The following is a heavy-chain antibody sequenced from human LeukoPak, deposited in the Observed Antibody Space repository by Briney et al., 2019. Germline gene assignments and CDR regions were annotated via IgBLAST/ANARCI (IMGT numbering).Heavy chain of an antibody. D-gene: IGHD4-17*01. CDR2: ISYDGSKK. Sequence: GGSLRLSCAASGFTFTSYGMHWVRQAPGKGLEWVAVISYDGSKKYYADSAKGRFTTSRDNSKNTLYLQMNSLRAEDTAVYYCAREGTVTTSPEYFQHWGQGTLVTVSS. CDR3: AREGTVTTSPEYFQH. CDR1: GFTFTSYG. V-gene: IGHV3-30*03. J-gene: IGHJ1*01.